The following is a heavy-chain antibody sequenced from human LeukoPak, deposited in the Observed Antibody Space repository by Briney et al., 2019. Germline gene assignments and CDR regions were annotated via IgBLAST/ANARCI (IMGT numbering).Heavy chain of an antibody. V-gene: IGHV3-74*01. CDR2: MNSVGSTI. D-gene: IGHD2-2*01. CDR1: GFTFSSYW. CDR3: ISEVKVRASASLVY. Sequence: GGSLRLSCAASGFTFSSYWMHWVRQAPGKGLVWVARMNSVGSTINYADSVKGRFTISRDNANNTLYLQMRSLRVDDTAVYYCISEVKVRASASLVYWGQGTLVTVSS. J-gene: IGHJ4*01.